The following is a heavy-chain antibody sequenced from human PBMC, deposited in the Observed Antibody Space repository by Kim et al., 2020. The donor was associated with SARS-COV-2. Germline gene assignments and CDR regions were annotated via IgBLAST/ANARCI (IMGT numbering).Heavy chain of an antibody. CDR3: AKAHKWLVLDY. J-gene: IGHJ4*02. CDR2: IWYDGSNK. D-gene: IGHD6-19*01. Sequence: GGSLRLSCAASGFTFSSYGMHWVRQAPGKGLEWVAVIWYDGSNKYYADSVKGRFTISRDNSKNTLYLQMNSLRAEDTAVYYCAKAHKWLVLDYWGQGTLVTVSS. V-gene: IGHV3-33*06. CDR1: GFTFSSYG.